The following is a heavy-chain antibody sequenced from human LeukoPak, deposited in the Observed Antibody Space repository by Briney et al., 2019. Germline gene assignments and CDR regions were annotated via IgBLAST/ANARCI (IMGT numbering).Heavy chain of an antibody. CDR1: GFTFSSYG. CDR2: ISYDGSNK. D-gene: IGHD6-13*01. CDR3: VRESSSSWYYFDY. J-gene: IGHJ4*02. V-gene: IGHV3-30*03. Sequence: PGRSLKLSCAASGFTFSSYGMHWVRQAPGKGLEWVAVISYDGSNKHYADSVKGRFTTSRDNAKNTLYLQMNSLRAEDTAVYYCVRESSSSWYYFDYWGQGTLVTVSS.